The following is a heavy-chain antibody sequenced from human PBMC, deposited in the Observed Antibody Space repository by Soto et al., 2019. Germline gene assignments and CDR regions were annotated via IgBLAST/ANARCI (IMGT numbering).Heavy chain of an antibody. CDR3: ARNLFINYGDYVHYFYF. CDR1: GGTFSSYA. D-gene: IGHD4-17*01. J-gene: IGHJ4*02. V-gene: IGHV1-69*13. CDR2: IIPIFGTA. Sequence: SVKVSCKASGGTFSSYAISWVLQAPGQGLEWMGGIIPIFGTANYAQKFQGRVTITADESTSTAYMELSSLRSEDTAVYYCARNLFINYGDYVHYFYFWGQGTLVIVSS.